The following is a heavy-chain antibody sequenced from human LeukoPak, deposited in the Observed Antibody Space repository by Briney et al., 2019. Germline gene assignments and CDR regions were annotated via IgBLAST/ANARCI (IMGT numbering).Heavy chain of an antibody. CDR2: IYNNGNT. D-gene: IGHD3-10*01. CDR1: GVSVTIGGSY. J-gene: IGHJ4*02. CDR3: ARDRGQNYFEN. Sequence: SETLSLTCTVSGVSVTIGGSYWTWIRQHPGQDLEWIGYIYNNGNTYYNPSLKSRLTLSFDKSKNQFSMQLTAVTAADTAVYYCARDRGQNYFENWGQGTLVTVSS. V-gene: IGHV4-31*03.